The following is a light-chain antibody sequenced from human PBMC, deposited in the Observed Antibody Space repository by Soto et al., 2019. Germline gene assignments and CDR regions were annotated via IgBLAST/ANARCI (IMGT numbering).Light chain of an antibody. CDR3: QQYNSYSPWT. CDR1: QSISSW. Sequence: DIQMTQSPSTLSASVGDRVTITCRASQSISSWLAWYQQKPGKAPKLLIYDASSLESGVPSRFSGSGSGTEFTLNISSLQPDDFATSDCQQYNSYSPWTFGQGTKVEIK. V-gene: IGKV1-5*01. CDR2: DAS. J-gene: IGKJ1*01.